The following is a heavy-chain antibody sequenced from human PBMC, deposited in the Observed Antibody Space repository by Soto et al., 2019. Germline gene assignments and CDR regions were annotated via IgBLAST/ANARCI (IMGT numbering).Heavy chain of an antibody. CDR3: ARGDRGAFDL. CDR2: IYSDGTST. D-gene: IGHD1-26*01. V-gene: IGHV3-74*01. J-gene: IGHJ3*01. Sequence: EVQLVESGGGLVQPGESLRLSCAASGFTFDYYWMHWVRQAPGKGLVWVSRIYSDGTSTTYADSVKGRFTISRDNAKDPVSLQMNRLRADGTAVYYCARGDRGAFDLWGQGTVVTVSS. CDR1: GFTFDYYW.